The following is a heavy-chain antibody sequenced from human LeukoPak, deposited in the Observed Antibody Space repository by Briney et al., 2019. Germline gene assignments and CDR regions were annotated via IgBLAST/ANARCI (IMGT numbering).Heavy chain of an antibody. CDR2: ISHAGSNE. CDR1: GFSFSSYG. V-gene: IGHV3-30*03. CDR3: ARGGAPVVYFDY. Sequence: GGSLRLSCEASGFSFSSYGMHWIRQAPGKGLEWVALISHAGSNEYYAASVKGRFTISRDNSNNTFYLQMNSLRPEDTAVYYCARGGAPVVYFDYWGKGALVIVSS. J-gene: IGHJ4*02. D-gene: IGHD1-26*01.